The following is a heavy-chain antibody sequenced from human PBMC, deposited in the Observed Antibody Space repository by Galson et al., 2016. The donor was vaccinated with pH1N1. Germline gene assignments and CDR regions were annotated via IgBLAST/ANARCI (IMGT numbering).Heavy chain of an antibody. Sequence: QSGAEVKKPGASVKDSCKASGYTFTSNGISWVRQAPGQGLEWMGWINVDTGNTVHAQKLQDRVTMTTDTSTKTAYMELRSLKSDDAAVYYCAKAGNCDGDRCYGNGLDVWGQRTTVTVSS. J-gene: IGHJ6*02. CDR3: AKAGNCDGDRCYGNGLDV. CDR2: INVDTGNT. CDR1: GYTFTSNG. D-gene: IGHD2-21*01. V-gene: IGHV1-18*01.